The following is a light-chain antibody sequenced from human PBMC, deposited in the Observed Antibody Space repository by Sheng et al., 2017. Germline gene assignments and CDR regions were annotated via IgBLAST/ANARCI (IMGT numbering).Light chain of an antibody. Sequence: EVVLTQSPATVALSPGERATLSCRASQNIRNYLAWYQQKPGQAPRLLIYEASTRATGISLRFSGSGSGTEFTLTISSLQPEDFATYYCQQSYSAPLTFGGGTKVEIK. CDR3: QQSYSAPLT. V-gene: IGKV3-11*01. J-gene: IGKJ4*01. CDR2: EAS. CDR1: QNIRNY.